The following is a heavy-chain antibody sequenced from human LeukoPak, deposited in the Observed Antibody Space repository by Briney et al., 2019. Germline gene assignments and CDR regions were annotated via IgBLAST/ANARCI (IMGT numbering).Heavy chain of an antibody. J-gene: IGHJ4*02. CDR3: AEEGPNYDYVWGSYRLYYFDY. CDR2: IRYDGSNK. V-gene: IGHV3-30*02. CDR1: GFTFSSYG. Sequence: GGSLRLSCAASGFTFSSYGMHWVRQAPGKGLEWVAFIRYDGSNKYYADSVKGRFTISRDNSKNTLYLQMNSLRAEDTAVYYCAEEGPNYDYVWGSYRLYYFDYWGQGTLVTVSS. D-gene: IGHD3-16*02.